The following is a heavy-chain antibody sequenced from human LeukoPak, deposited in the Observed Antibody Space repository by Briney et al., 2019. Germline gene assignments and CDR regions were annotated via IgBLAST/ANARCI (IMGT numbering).Heavy chain of an antibody. V-gene: IGHV4-39*07. CDR2: INHSGST. CDR3: ARXAWSYYYYGMDV. D-gene: IGHD3-3*01. Sequence: SSETLSLTCTVSGGFISSSSYSWGWIRQPPGKGLEWIGEINHSGSTNYNPSLKSRVTISVDTSKNQFSLKLSSVTAADTAVYYCARXAWSYYYYGMDVWGQGTTVTVSS. CDR1: GGFISSSSYS. J-gene: IGHJ6*02.